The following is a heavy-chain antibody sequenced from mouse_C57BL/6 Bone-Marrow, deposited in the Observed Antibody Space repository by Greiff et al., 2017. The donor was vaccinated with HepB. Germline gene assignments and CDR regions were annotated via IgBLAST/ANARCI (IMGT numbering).Heavy chain of an antibody. J-gene: IGHJ2*01. CDR1: GYTFTDYY. Sequence: EVQLQQSGPVLVKPGASVKMSCKASGYTFTDYYMNWVKQSHGKSLEWIGVINPYNGGTSYNQKFKGKATLTVDKSYSTAYMELNSLTSEDSAVYYCARWYYGSSYNFDYWGQGTTLTVSS. V-gene: IGHV1-19*01. CDR2: INPYNGGT. D-gene: IGHD1-1*01. CDR3: ARWYYGSSYNFDY.